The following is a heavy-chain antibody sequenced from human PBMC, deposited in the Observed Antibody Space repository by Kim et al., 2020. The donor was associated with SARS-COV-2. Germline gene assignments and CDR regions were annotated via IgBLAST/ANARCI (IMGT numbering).Heavy chain of an antibody. D-gene: IGHD3-10*01. CDR2: IYPGDSDT. V-gene: IGHV5-51*01. Sequence: GESLKISCKGSGYSFTSYWIGWVPQMPGKGLEWMGIIYPGDSDTRYSPSFQGQVTISADKSISTAYLQWSSLKATDTAMYYCARLPLDSGSYYNFGYYYYGVDVWGQGTTVTVSS. CDR3: ARLPLDSGSYYNFGYYYYGVDV. CDR1: GYSFTSYW. J-gene: IGHJ6*01.